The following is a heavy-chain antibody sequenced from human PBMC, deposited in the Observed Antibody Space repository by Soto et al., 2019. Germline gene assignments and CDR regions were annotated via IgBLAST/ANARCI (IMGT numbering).Heavy chain of an antibody. CDR1: GYTFTSYD. CDR2: MNPNSGNT. D-gene: IGHD2-15*01. J-gene: IGHJ5*02. CDR3: ARGRGYCSGGSCYDNWFDP. V-gene: IGHV1-8*01. Sequence: QVQLVQSGAEVKKPGASVKVSCKASGYTFTSYDINWMRQATGQGLEWMGWMNPNSGNTGYAQKFQGRVTMTRNTSISTAYMELSSLRSEDTAVYYCARGRGYCSGGSCYDNWFDPWGQGTLVTVSS.